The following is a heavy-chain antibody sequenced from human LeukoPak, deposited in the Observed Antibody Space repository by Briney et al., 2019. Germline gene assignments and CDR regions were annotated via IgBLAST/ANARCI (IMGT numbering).Heavy chain of an antibody. Sequence: ASVKVSCKASGYTFTSYDINWVRQATGQGLEWMGWMNPNSGNTGYAQKFQGRVTMTRNTSISTAYMELSSLRSEDTAVYYCARLDAAVDQWGSYVDTAMVVSDYWGQGTLVTVSS. CDR1: GYTFTSYD. J-gene: IGHJ4*02. D-gene: IGHD5-18*01. CDR3: ARLDAAVDQWGSYVDTAMVVSDY. CDR2: MNPNSGNT. V-gene: IGHV1-8*01.